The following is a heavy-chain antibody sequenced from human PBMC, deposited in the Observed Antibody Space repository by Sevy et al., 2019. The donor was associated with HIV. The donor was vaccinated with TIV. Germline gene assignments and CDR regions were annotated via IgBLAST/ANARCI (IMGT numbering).Heavy chain of an antibody. CDR1: GYTLTELS. J-gene: IGHJ4*02. Sequence: ASVKVSCKVSGYTLTELSMHWVRQAPGKGLEWMVGFDPEDGEAIYAQKFQGRVTMTEDTSTDTAYMELSSLRSEDTDVYYCATLRKTYYYHRSDSFYFDYRGQGTLVTVSS. V-gene: IGHV1-24*01. CDR2: FDPEDGEA. CDR3: ATLRKTYYYHRSDSFYFDY. D-gene: IGHD3-22*01.